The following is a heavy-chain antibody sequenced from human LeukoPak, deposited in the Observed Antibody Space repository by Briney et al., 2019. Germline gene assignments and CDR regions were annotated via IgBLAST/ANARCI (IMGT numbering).Heavy chain of an antibody. CDR2: IRGGGGNT. Sequence: GGSLRLSYAASGFTFSSYAMSWVRQAPGKGLEWVSVIRGGGGNTYYADSVKGRFTISRDNSKNTLYLQMNSPRAEDTAVYYCAKAVSSAYRDFDFWGQGTLVTVSS. J-gene: IGHJ4*02. CDR1: GFTFSSYA. CDR3: AKAVSSAYRDFDF. V-gene: IGHV3-23*01. D-gene: IGHD3-22*01.